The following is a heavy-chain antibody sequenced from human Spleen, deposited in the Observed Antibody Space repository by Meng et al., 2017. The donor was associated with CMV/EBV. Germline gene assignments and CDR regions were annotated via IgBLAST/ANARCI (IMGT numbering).Heavy chain of an antibody. V-gene: IGHV4-39*07. D-gene: IGHD3-10*01. Sequence: SETLSLTCTVSSDSISSSSYYWGWIRQPPGKGLEWIGSIYYSGSTYYNPSLKSRVTISIDTSKNQFSLKLSSVTAADTAVYYCAREGYYYGSGSRQDDYYYGMDVWGQGTTVTVSS. J-gene: IGHJ6*02. CDR1: SDSISSSSYY. CDR3: AREGYYYGSGSRQDDYYYGMDV. CDR2: IYYSGST.